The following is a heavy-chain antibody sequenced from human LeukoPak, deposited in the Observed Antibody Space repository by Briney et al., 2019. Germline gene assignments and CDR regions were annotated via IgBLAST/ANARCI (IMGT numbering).Heavy chain of an antibody. CDR3: ARDIGHCSGGSCYFTRPYDAFDI. D-gene: IGHD2-15*01. CDR1: GYTFTSYG. J-gene: IGHJ3*02. V-gene: IGHV1-18*01. CDR2: ISAYNGNT. Sequence: HWASVKVSCKASGYTFTSYGISWVRQAPGQGLEWMGWISAYNGNTNYAQKLQGRVTMTTDTSTSTAYMELRSLRSDDTAVYYCARDIGHCSGGSCYFTRPYDAFDIWGQGTMVTVSS.